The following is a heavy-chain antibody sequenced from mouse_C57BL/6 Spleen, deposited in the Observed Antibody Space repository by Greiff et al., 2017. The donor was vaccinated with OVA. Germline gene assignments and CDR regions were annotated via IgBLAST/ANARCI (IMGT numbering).Heavy chain of an antibody. CDR2: IWTGGGT. V-gene: IGHV2-9-1*01. D-gene: IGHD1-1*01. CDR1: GFSLTSYA. J-gene: IGHJ2*01. Sequence: VKLMESGPGLVAPSQSLSITCTVSGFSLTSYAISWVRQPPGKGLEWLGVIWTGGGTNYNSALKSRLSISKDNSKSQVFLKMNSLQTDDTARYYCARNYYGSSIYFDYWGQGTTLTVSS. CDR3: ARNYYGSSIYFDY.